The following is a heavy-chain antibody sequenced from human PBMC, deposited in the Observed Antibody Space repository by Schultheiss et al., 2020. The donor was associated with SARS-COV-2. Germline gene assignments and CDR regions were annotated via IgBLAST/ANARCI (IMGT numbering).Heavy chain of an antibody. CDR3: ARATLKIPGYVY. Sequence: SQTLSLTCTVSGGSINSGGYYWSWIRQHPGKGLEWVASIYHSGSTYYNPSLKSRVTMSVDTSKNQFSLKLSSVTAADTAVYYCARATLKIPGYVYWGQGTLVTVSS. J-gene: IGHJ4*02. CDR2: IYHSGST. D-gene: IGHD5-12*01. CDR1: GGSINSGGYY. V-gene: IGHV4-39*07.